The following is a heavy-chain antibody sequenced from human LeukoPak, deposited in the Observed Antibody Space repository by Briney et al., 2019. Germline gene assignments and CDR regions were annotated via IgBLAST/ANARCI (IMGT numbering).Heavy chain of an antibody. CDR1: GFTFSSYA. Sequence: PGGSLGLSCAASGFTFSSYAMHWVRQAPGKGLEWVAVISYDGSNKYYADSVKGRFTISRDNSKNTLYLQMNSLRAEDTAVYYCARETGWFGESHFDYWGQGTLVTVSS. CDR2: ISYDGSNK. V-gene: IGHV3-30*01. D-gene: IGHD3-10*01. J-gene: IGHJ4*02. CDR3: ARETGWFGESHFDY.